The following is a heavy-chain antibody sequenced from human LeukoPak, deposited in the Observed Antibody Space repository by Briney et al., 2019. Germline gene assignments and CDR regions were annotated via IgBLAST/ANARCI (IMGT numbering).Heavy chain of an antibody. CDR1: GFSFRSYS. J-gene: IGHJ4*02. CDR2: ITGSSSYI. D-gene: IGHD1-1*01. CDR3: ARDRLEGGETFDS. V-gene: IGHV3-21*01. Sequence: GGSLRLSCAASGFSFRSYSMDCVRQAPGKGLEWVSSITGSSSYISYADSVKGRFTISRANAENSLFLQMNSLRPEDRAVYFCARDRLEGGETFDSWGQGTLVTVSS.